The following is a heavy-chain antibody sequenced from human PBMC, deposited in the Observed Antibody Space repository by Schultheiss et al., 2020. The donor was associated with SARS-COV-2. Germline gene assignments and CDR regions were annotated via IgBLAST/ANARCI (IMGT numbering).Heavy chain of an antibody. CDR1: GYTFTSYG. Sequence: GESLKISCKASGYTFTSYGISWVRQAPGQGLEWMGWISAYNGNTNYAQKLQGRVTMTTDTSTSTAYMELRSLRSDDTAVYYCARDIAATRSGVMDVWGQGTTVTVSS. CDR2: ISAYNGNT. V-gene: IGHV1-18*01. CDR3: ARDIAATRSGVMDV. D-gene: IGHD6-25*01. J-gene: IGHJ6*02.